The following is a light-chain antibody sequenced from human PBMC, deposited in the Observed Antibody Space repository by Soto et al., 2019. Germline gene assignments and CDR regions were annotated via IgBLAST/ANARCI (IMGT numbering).Light chain of an antibody. V-gene: IGLV2-14*01. J-gene: IGLJ2*01. Sequence: QSALTQPASVSGSPGQSITISCTGTSSDVGGYNYVSWYQQHPGKAPKLMIYDVSNRPSGVSNRFSGSKSGNTASLTISGLQAEDEADYYCSSYTSSSTLPCVVGGGTKLTVL. CDR2: DVS. CDR3: SSYTSSSTLPCV. CDR1: SSDVGGYNY.